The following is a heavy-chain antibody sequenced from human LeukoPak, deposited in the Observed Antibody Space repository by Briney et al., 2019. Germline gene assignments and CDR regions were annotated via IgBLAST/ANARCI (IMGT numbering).Heavy chain of an antibody. CDR3: ARPTTWYGSRYFDY. Sequence: GSLRLSCAASGFTFSNYWMSWVRQPPGKGLEWIGEINHSGSTNYNPSLKSRVTISVDTSKNQFSLKLSSVTAADTAVYYCARPTTWYGSRYFDYWGQGTLVTVSS. V-gene: IGHV4-34*01. J-gene: IGHJ4*02. D-gene: IGHD6-13*01. CDR1: GFTFSNYW. CDR2: INHSGST.